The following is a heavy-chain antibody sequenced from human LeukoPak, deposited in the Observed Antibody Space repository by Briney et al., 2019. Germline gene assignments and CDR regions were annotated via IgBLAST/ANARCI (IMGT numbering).Heavy chain of an antibody. CDR1: GFTFSNAW. CDR3: TTGVRDSSGYYNFDY. V-gene: IGHV3-15*01. CDR2: IKSKTDGGTI. Sequence: GGSLRLSCAASGFTFSNAWMNWVRQGPGKGLEWVGRIKSKTDGGTIDYGAPVKGRFTISRDDSKNTLFLQMNSLKTEDTAMYHCTTGVRDSSGYYNFDYWGQGTLVTVSS. J-gene: IGHJ4*02. D-gene: IGHD3-22*01.